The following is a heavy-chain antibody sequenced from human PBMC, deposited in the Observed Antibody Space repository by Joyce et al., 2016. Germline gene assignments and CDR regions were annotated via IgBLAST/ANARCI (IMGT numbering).Heavy chain of an antibody. CDR1: GASFSSGGYS. Sequence: QLQLQESGSGLVKPSQTLSLTCADSGASFSSGGYSWSWIRQPPGKGLEWIGYIYQNDSTYYDPSLKSRVTISVDRSKNQFSLKLASVTAADTAVYYCASGFNFKGRSFFDYWGQGALVTVSS. D-gene: IGHD3-10*01. V-gene: IGHV4-30-2*01. CDR2: IYQNDST. CDR3: ASGFNFKGRSFFDY. J-gene: IGHJ4*02.